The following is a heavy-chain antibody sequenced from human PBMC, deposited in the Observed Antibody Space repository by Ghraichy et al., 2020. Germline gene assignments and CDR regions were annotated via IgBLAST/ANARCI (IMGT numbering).Heavy chain of an antibody. CDR2: IYYSGST. J-gene: IGHJ3*02. D-gene: IGHD1-26*01. Sequence: SETLSLTCTVSGGSISSISYYWGWIRQPPGKGLEWIGSIYYSGSTYYNPSLKSRVTISVDTSKNQFSLKLSSVTAADTAVYYCAGQTPGPGSYYPHDAFDIWGQGTMVTFSS. CDR3: AGQTPGPGSYYPHDAFDI. V-gene: IGHV4-39*01. CDR1: GGSISSISYY.